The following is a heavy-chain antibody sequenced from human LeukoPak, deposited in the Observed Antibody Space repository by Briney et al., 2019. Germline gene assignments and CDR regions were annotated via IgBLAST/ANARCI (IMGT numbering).Heavy chain of an antibody. D-gene: IGHD2-15*01. CDR3: ARLPLRECSGGSCYSRSSGWYGYYYYYGMDV. V-gene: IGHV4-34*01. J-gene: IGHJ6*02. Sequence: SETLSLTCAVYGGSFSGYYWSWIRQPPGKGLEWIGEIDRSGSTNYNPSLKSRVTISVDTSKNQFSLKLSSVTAADTAVYYCARLPLRECSGGSCYSRSSGWYGYYYYYGMDVWGQGTTVTVSS. CDR1: GGSFSGYY. CDR2: IDRSGST.